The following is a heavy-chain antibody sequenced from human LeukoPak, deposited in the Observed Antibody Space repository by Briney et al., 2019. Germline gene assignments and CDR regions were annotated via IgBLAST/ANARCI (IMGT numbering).Heavy chain of an antibody. J-gene: IGHJ6*02. Sequence: HPGGSLRLSCAASGFTFDDYAMHWVRQAPGKGLEWVSGISWNSGSIGYADSVKGRFTISRDNAKNSLYLQMNSLRAEDTALYYCAKGMGLELRYYYGMDVWGQGTTVTVSS. CDR1: GFTFDDYA. CDR2: ISWNSGSI. V-gene: IGHV3-9*01. CDR3: AKGMGLELRYYYGMDV. D-gene: IGHD1-7*01.